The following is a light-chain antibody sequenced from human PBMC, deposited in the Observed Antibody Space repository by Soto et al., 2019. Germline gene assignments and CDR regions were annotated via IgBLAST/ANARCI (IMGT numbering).Light chain of an antibody. CDR2: AAP. CDR3: QQSYSSPRT. V-gene: IGKV1-39*01. CDR1: HSISSY. J-gene: IGKJ1*01. Sequence: DIQMTQSPASLSSYLLDIVTITCRASHSISSYLNWYQQKPGNAPKLLLSAAPGFQSEVPSNFSGSGSGTDFTLTISSLQPEDFATYYCQQSYSSPRTFGQGTKVDI.